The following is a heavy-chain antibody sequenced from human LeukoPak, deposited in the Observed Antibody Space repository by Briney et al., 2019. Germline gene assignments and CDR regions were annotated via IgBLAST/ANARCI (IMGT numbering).Heavy chain of an antibody. CDR1: GLTFSNAW. J-gene: IGHJ4*02. D-gene: IGHD3-16*01. CDR2: IKSETDGGTT. CDR3: ARDRGGHYDY. V-gene: IGHV3-15*01. Sequence: SGGSLRLSCATSGLTFSNAWMTWVRQSPGKGLEWVGRIKSETDGGTTDYAAPVKGRFTISRDNSKNTLYLQMNSLRAEDTAVYYCARDRGGHYDYWGQGTLVTVSS.